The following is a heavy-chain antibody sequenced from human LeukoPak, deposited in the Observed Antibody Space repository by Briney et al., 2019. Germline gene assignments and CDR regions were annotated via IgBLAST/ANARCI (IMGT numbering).Heavy chain of an antibody. CDR2: ISSSSSTI. J-gene: IGHJ4*02. D-gene: IGHD6-19*01. Sequence: GGSLRLSCAASGFTFSSYSMNWVRHAPRGGLEWVSYISSSSSTIYYADSVKGRFTISIDNAKNSLYLQMNSVRAEDTALYYCAKESYSSGWYCLDYWGQGTLVTVSS. CDR3: AKESYSSGWYCLDY. V-gene: IGHV3-48*01. CDR1: GFTFSSYS.